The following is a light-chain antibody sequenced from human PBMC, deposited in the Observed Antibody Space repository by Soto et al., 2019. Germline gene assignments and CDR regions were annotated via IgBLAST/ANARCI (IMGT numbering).Light chain of an antibody. CDR1: QSVSSR. CDR2: GAS. J-gene: IGKJ4*01. V-gene: IGKV3-15*01. Sequence: IVLTHSPATLSFSPGEIATLSFRASQSVSSRLAWYQQKPGQAPRLLISGASTGATGIPARFSGSGSGTEFTLTISSLQSEDCAIYYCQQYHTWPITFGGGTKVDIK. CDR3: QQYHTWPIT.